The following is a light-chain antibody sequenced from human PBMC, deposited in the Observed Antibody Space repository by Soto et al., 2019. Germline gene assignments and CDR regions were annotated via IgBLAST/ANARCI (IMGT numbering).Light chain of an antibody. V-gene: IGKV3-20*01. CDR1: QTISNNY. Sequence: EIVLTQSPGTLTLSPGESAALSCRASQTISNNYLVWYRQKPGQAPRLLIYAVSSRAAGIPDRFSGSESGTDFALTIARLEPEDFAVYYCQQHCNSPWMFGQGTRVEI. J-gene: IGKJ1*01. CDR3: QQHCNSPWM. CDR2: AVS.